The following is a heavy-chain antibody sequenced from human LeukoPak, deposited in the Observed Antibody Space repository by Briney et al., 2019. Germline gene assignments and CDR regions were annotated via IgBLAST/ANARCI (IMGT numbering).Heavy chain of an antibody. D-gene: IGHD3-22*01. V-gene: IGHV4-34*01. CDR3: ARAQRNYYYDSSGYYLSYYYFDY. CDR1: SGFFSGCY. Sequence: PSETVSLTCAVYSGFFSGCYWIRIRQPPGKGLEWIGEINDSGSTNYNPSLNSRVTISVDTSKNQFFLKLSSVTAADTAVYYCARAQRNYYYDSSGYYLSYYYFDYWGQGTLVTVSS. J-gene: IGHJ4*02. CDR2: INDSGST.